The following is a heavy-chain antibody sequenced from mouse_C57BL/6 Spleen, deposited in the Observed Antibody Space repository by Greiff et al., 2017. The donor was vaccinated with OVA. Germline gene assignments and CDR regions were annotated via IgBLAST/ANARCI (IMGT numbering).Heavy chain of an antibody. J-gene: IGHJ2*01. V-gene: IGHV1-59*01. CDR2: IDPSDSYT. D-gene: IGHD1-1*01. Sequence: VQLQQPGAELVRPGTSVKLSCKASGYTFTSYWMHWVKQRPGQGLEWIGVIDPSDSYTNYNQKFKGKATLTVDTSSSTAYMQLSSLTSEDSAVYYCARNYYGSSFRTTLTTGAFDYWGQGTTLTVSS. CDR1: GYTFTSYW. CDR3: ARNYYGSSFRTTLTTGAFDY.